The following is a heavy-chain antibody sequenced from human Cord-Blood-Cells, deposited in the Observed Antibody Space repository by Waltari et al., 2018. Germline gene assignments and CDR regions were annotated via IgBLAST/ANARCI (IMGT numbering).Heavy chain of an antibody. D-gene: IGHD5-18*01. CDR2: IGTAGDT. V-gene: IGHV3-13*01. J-gene: IGHJ3*02. CDR3: ARRSGYSYGDAFDI. CDR1: GFTFSSYD. Sequence: EVQLVESGGGLVQPGGSLRLSCAASGFTFSSYDMHWVRQATGKGLEWVSAIGTAGDTYYPGSVKGRFTISRENAKNSLYLQMNSLRVGDTAVYYCARRSGYSYGDAFDIWGQGTMVTVSS.